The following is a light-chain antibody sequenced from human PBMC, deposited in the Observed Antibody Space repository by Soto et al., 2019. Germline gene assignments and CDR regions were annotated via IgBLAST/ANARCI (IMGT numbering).Light chain of an antibody. CDR2: EVS. Sequence: QSALTQPASVSGSPGQSITISCTGSSSDVGGYNFVSWYQQNPGKAPKLMIYEVSNRPSGVSNRFSGSKSGNTASLTISGLQAEDEGDYSCTSYSTRNSYVFGAGTKV. CDR3: TSYSTRNSYV. J-gene: IGLJ1*01. CDR1: SSDVGGYNF. V-gene: IGLV2-14*01.